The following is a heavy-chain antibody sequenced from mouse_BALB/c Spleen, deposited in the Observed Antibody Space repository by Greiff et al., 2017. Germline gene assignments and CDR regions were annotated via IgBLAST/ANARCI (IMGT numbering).Heavy chain of an antibody. Sequence: EVMLVESGGGLVKLGGSLKLSCAASGFTFSSYYMSWVRQTPEKRLELVAAINSNGGSTYYPDTVTGRFTISRDNAKNTLYLQMSSLKSEDTALYYCARHEGGYYFDYWGQGTTLTVSS. CDR2: INSNGGST. J-gene: IGHJ2*01. CDR3: ARHEGGYYFDY. CDR1: GFTFSSYY. V-gene: IGHV5-6-2*01.